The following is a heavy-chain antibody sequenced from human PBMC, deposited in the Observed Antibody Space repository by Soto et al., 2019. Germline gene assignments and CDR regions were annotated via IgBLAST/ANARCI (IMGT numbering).Heavy chain of an antibody. CDR1: GFTFSSYG. CDR3: AKDQHVLYFDY. D-gene: IGHD3-16*01. Sequence: QVQLVESGGGVVQPGRSLRLSCAASGFTFSSYGMHWVRQAPGKGLEWVAVISYDGSNKYYADSVKGRFTISRDNSKNTLYLQMNSLRAEDTAVYYCAKDQHVLYFDYWGQGTLVTVSS. CDR2: ISYDGSNK. V-gene: IGHV3-30*18. J-gene: IGHJ4*02.